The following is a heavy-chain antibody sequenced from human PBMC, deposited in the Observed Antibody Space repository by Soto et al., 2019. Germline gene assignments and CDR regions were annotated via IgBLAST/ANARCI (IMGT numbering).Heavy chain of an antibody. Sequence: GGSLRLSCAASGFTFSSDWMHWVRQAPGKGLVWVSRINTDGSDTSYADSVKGRFTISRDNAKNTLYLQMNSLRAEDTAVYYCANGDSSLNFDSWGQGTLVTVSS. CDR2: INTDGSDT. J-gene: IGHJ4*02. V-gene: IGHV3-74*01. CDR3: ANGDSSLNFDS. D-gene: IGHD6-6*01. CDR1: GFTFSSDW.